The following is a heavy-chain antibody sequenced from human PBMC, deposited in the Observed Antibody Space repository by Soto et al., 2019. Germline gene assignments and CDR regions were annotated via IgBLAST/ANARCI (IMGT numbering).Heavy chain of an antibody. CDR3: ARQYGSGSWDY. J-gene: IGHJ4*02. V-gene: IGHV4-59*08. Sequence: QVQLQESGPGLVKPSETLSLTCTVSGGSISSYYWSWIRQPPGKGLEWIGYIYYSGSTNYNPSLKSRVTIAVDTSKNQFSLKRSSGTAADTAVYYCARQYGSGSWDYWGQGTLVTVSS. D-gene: IGHD3-10*01. CDR1: GGSISSYY. CDR2: IYYSGST.